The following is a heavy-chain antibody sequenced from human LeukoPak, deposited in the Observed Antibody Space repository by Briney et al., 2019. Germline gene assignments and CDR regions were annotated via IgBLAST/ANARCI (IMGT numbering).Heavy chain of an antibody. CDR2: IIPIFSTP. D-gene: IGHD3-22*01. Sequence: SVKVSCKASGGTFSTYAINWVRQAPGQGLEWMGGIIPIFSTPNYAQNFQGRVTIAADESTSTAYMELSSLRSEDTAVYYCARGPETTWNYDTSGYPYYFDYWGQGTLVTVSS. CDR3: ARGPETTWNYDTSGYPYYFDY. V-gene: IGHV1-69*01. J-gene: IGHJ4*02. CDR1: GGTFSTYA.